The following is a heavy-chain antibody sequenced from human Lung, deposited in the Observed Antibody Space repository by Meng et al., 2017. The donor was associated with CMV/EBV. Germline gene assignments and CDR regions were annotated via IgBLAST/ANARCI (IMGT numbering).Heavy chain of an antibody. Sequence: GGSLRLXCAVPGININTYWMHRVRQDPGKGLVWLSRIYSDGISTRYADSVKGRFTISRDNTKNTLYLQMNGLRAEDTAVYYCAKEPGRGAFDIWGQGTLVTVSS. J-gene: IGHJ3*02. CDR2: IYSDGIST. CDR3: AKEPGRGAFDI. V-gene: IGHV3-74*01. CDR1: GININTYW. D-gene: IGHD3-10*01.